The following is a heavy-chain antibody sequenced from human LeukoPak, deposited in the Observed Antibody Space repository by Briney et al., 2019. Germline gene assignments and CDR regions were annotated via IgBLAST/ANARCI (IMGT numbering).Heavy chain of an antibody. D-gene: IGHD3-16*01. CDR3: ASTKVKFGGVFDY. CDR2: IYYSGST. J-gene: IGHJ4*02. Sequence: SKTLSLTCTVSGGSVSSSSYYWGWIRQPPGKGLEWIGSIYYSGSTYYNPSLKSRVTISVDTSKNQFSLKLSSVTAADTAVYYCASTKVKFGGVFDYWGQGTLVTVSS. V-gene: IGHV4-39*07. CDR1: GGSVSSSSYY.